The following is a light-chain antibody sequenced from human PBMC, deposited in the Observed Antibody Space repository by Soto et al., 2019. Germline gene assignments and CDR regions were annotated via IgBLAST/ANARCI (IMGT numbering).Light chain of an antibody. CDR2: GAS. CDR3: QQYNNWPPWT. Sequence: EIVMTQSPATLCVSPGERATLSCRASQSVSSNLAWYQQKPGQAPRRLIYGASTRATGIPARSSGSGSGTEFTLTISSLQSEDFAVYYCQQYNNWPPWTFGQGTKVDIK. CDR1: QSVSSN. J-gene: IGKJ1*01. V-gene: IGKV3-15*01.